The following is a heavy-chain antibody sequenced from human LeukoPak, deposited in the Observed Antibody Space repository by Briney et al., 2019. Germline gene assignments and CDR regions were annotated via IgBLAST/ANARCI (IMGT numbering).Heavy chain of an antibody. D-gene: IGHD5-12*01. CDR3: ARSYYGYEYYFDY. Sequence: GGSLRLSCAASGFTFSSYEMNWVRQAPGKGLEWVSYISSSGSTIYYADSGKGRFTISRDNAKNSLYLQMDSLRAEDTAVYYCARSYYGYEYYFDYWGQGTLVTVSS. J-gene: IGHJ4*02. CDR2: ISSSGSTI. V-gene: IGHV3-48*03. CDR1: GFTFSSYE.